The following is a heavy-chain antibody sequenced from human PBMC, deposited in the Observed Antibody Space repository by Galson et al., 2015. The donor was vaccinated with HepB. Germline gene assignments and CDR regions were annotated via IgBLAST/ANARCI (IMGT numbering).Heavy chain of an antibody. CDR2: ISGSGGTT. Sequence: SLRLSCAVSGFSFSSYAMSWVRQTPGKGLEWVSAISGSGGTTFYSDSVKGRFTISRDNSNNTLYLQMNSLRDDDTAIYSCAKVRLKQWLANGGLDYWGQGTLVTVSS. D-gene: IGHD6-19*01. CDR1: GFSFSSYA. J-gene: IGHJ4*02. V-gene: IGHV3-23*01. CDR3: AKVRLKQWLANGGLDY.